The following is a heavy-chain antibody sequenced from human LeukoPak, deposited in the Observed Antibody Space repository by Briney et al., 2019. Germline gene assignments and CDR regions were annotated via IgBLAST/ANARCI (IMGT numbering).Heavy chain of an antibody. CDR1: PGSMDSGLSY. CDR3: ARETKDIYSPSWGLYDTYYYIDA. V-gene: IGHV4-61*02. Sequence: SETLSLTCAVSPGSMDSGLSYWTWIRQPAGKGLEWIGRISNNGATAYNPLLRSRVTITIDTSNNHLSLKLTSVTAADTALYYCARETKDIYSPSWGLYDTYYYIDAWGKGTTVTVSS. D-gene: IGHD5/OR15-5a*01. J-gene: IGHJ6*03. CDR2: ISNNGAT.